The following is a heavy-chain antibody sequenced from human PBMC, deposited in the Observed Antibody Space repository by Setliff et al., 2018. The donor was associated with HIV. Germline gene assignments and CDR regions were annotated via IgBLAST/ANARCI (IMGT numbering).Heavy chain of an antibody. CDR3: ARGDYRIIAAAGSGWFDP. CDR1: GGSISSSSYF. Sequence: SETLSLTCNVSGGSISSSSYFWGWIRQPPGKGLEWIGSIYYSGSTYFNPSLKSRVTISVDTSKNQISLKLTSVTAADTAVYYCARGDYRIIAAAGSGWFDPWGQGTLVTVSS. CDR2: IYYSGST. V-gene: IGHV4-39*01. D-gene: IGHD6-13*01. J-gene: IGHJ5*02.